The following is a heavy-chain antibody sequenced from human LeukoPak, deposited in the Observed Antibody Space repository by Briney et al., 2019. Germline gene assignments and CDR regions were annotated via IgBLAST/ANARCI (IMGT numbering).Heavy chain of an antibody. D-gene: IGHD3-10*01. Sequence: SETLSLTCTVSGGSISSYYWSWIRQPPGKGLEWIGYIYYSGSTNYNPSLKRRVTLSVDTSKNQFSLNLSSVTAADTAVYYCARHGSGSYTGTYYGMDVWGQGTTVTVSS. CDR1: GGSISSYY. CDR2: IYYSGST. CDR3: ARHGSGSYTGTYYGMDV. V-gene: IGHV4-59*01. J-gene: IGHJ6*01.